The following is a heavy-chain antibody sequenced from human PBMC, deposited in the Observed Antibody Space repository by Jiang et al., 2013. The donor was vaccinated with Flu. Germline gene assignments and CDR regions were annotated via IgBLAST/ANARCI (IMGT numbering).Heavy chain of an antibody. V-gene: IGHV1-69*06. Sequence: GAEVKKPGSSVKVSCKASGGTFSSYAISWVRQAPGQGLEWMGGIIPIFGTANYAQKFQGRVTITADKSTSTAYMELSSLRSEDTAVYYCATSAYCGGDCYSSDYWGQGTLVTVSS. CDR2: IIPIFGTA. D-gene: IGHD2-21*02. CDR3: ATSAYCGGDCYSSDY. CDR1: GGTFSSYA. J-gene: IGHJ4*02.